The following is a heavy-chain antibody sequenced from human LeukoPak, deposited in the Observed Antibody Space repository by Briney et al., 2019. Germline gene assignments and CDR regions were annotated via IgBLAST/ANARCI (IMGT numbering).Heavy chain of an antibody. V-gene: IGHV4-4*07. CDR2: IYSSGSA. Sequence: SDTLSLTCTVSGGSISTYYWKWIRQPAGQGLEWIGHIYSSGSANYNPSLKSRVTMSVDTSKNQFSLRLTSVTAADTAVYYCARRAGNSWFFDYWGQGILVTVSS. CDR1: GGSISTYY. D-gene: IGHD6-13*01. J-gene: IGHJ4*02. CDR3: ARRAGNSWFFDY.